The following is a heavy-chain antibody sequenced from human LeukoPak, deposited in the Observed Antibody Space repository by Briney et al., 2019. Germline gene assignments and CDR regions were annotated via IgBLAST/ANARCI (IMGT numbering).Heavy chain of an antibody. V-gene: IGHV3-66*01. Sequence: PGGSLRLSCAASGFTFSSYSMNWVRQAPGKGLEWVSVIYSGGSTYYADSVKGRFTISRDNSKNTLYLQMNSLRAEDTAVYYCARGSGGWLDYFDYWGQGTLVTVSS. CDR1: GFTFSSYS. CDR2: IYSGGST. CDR3: ARGSGGWLDYFDY. D-gene: IGHD6-19*01. J-gene: IGHJ4*02.